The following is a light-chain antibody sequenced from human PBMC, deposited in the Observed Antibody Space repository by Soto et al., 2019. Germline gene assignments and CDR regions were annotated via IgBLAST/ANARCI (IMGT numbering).Light chain of an antibody. J-gene: IGKJ3*01. CDR2: GAS. CDR3: QQYRSSPFT. CDR1: QSVSSSY. Sequence: EIVLTQSPGTLSLSPGERATLACRASQSVSSSYLAWYQQKPGQAPRLRLYGASSRATGLPDRFSGSGSGTDFTLTISSLEPEDFAVYYCQQYRSSPFTFGPGTNVHIK. V-gene: IGKV3-20*01.